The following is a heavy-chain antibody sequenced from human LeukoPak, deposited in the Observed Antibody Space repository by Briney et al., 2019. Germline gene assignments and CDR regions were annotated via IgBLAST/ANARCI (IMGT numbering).Heavy chain of an antibody. CDR2: IYYSGST. D-gene: IGHD6-19*01. CDR1: GGSISSGGYY. V-gene: IGHV4-31*03. CDR3: ARGLAVAGTRRPYNWFDP. J-gene: IGHJ5*02. Sequence: SETLSLTCTVSGGSISSGGYYWSWIRQHPGKGLEWIGYIYYSGSTYYNPSLKSRVTISVDTSKNQFSLKLSSVTAADTAVYYCARGLAVAGTRRPYNWFDPWGQRTLVTVSS.